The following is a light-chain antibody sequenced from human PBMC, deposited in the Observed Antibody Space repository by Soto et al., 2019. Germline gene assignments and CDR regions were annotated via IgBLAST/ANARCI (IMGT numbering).Light chain of an antibody. CDR2: RAS. CDR3: QQYYNSPMWT. CDR1: QSVSSN. Sequence: EIVMTQSPATLSVSPGEEATLSCRASQSVSSNLAWYQQKPGQAPTLLIYRASIRATGITARFSGSGSGIDFTLTISSLQSEDFAIYYCQQYYNSPMWTFGQGTKVEIK. V-gene: IGKV3-15*01. J-gene: IGKJ1*01.